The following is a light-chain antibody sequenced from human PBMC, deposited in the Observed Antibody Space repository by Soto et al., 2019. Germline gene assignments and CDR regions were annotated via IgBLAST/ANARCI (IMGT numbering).Light chain of an antibody. CDR2: DVT. CDR3: SSHTSSGSLVV. V-gene: IGLV2-14*03. CDR1: SSDGGYDY. J-gene: IGLJ2*01. Sequence: QSALTQPASVSGSPGQSITISCTGTSSDGGYDYVSWYQHHPGKAPKLMIYDVTDRPSGVSNRFSGSKSGNTASLTISGLQAEDEADYCCSSHTSSGSLVVFGGGTKLTVL.